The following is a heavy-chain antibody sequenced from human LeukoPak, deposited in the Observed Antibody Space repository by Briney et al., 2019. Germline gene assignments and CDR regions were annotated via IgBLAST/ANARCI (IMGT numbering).Heavy chain of an antibody. V-gene: IGHV3-21*01. J-gene: IGHJ3*02. Sequence: GGSLRLSCAASGFAFSSYTMNWVRQAPGKGLEWVSSISSSSSYIYYADSVRGRFTISRDNAKNSLYLQMNSLRAEDTAVYYCARDLNVWGAFDIWGQGTMVTVSS. D-gene: IGHD7-27*01. CDR2: ISSSSSYI. CDR1: GFAFSSYT. CDR3: ARDLNVWGAFDI.